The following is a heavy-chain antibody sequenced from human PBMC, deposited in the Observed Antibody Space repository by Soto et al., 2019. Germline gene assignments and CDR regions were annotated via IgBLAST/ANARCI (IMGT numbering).Heavy chain of an antibody. V-gene: IGHV1-2*04. CDR1: GYTFTGYY. D-gene: IGHD6-13*01. Sequence: QVQLVQSGAEVKKPGATVKVSCKASGYTFTGYYMHWVRQAPGQGLEWMGWINPNSGGTNYAQKFQGWVTMTRDTSISTAYMELSRLRSDDTAVYYCARESSSWYKDFQHWGQGTLVTVSS. CDR3: ARESSSWYKDFQH. CDR2: INPNSGGT. J-gene: IGHJ1*01.